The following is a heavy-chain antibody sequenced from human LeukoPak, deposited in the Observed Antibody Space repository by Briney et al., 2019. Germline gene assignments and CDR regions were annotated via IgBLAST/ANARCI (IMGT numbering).Heavy chain of an antibody. CDR3: ARVNFPNYYDSSGYYYYFDY. CDR2: IYYSGST. J-gene: IGHJ4*02. CDR1: GGSISGGGYY. D-gene: IGHD3-22*01. Sequence: SETLSLTCTVSGGSISGGGYYWSWIRQHPGRGLEWIGYIYYSGSTYYNPSLKSRVTISVDTSKNQFSLKLSSVTAADTAVYYCARVNFPNYYDSSGYYYYFDYWGQGTLVTVSS. V-gene: IGHV4-31*03.